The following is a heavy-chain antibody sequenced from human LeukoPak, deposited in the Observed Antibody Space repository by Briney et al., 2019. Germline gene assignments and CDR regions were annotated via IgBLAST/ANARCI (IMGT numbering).Heavy chain of an antibody. CDR3: ASLTTPYFDY. D-gene: IGHD1-14*01. V-gene: IGHV3-30*04. CDR2: ISYDGSNK. J-gene: IGHJ4*02. Sequence: PGGSPRLSCAASGFAFSSYAMHWVRQAPGKGLEWVAVISYDGSNKYYADSVKGRFTISRDNSKNTLYLQMNSLGAEDTAVYYCASLTTPYFDYWGQGTLVTVSS. CDR1: GFAFSSYA.